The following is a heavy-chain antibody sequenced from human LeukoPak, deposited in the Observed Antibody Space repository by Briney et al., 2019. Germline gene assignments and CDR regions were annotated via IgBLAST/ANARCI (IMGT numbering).Heavy chain of an antibody. D-gene: IGHD2-2*01. V-gene: IGHV3-23*05. CDR1: GFTFSSYA. J-gene: IGHJ4*02. Sequence: GGSLRLSCAASGFTFSSYAMSWVRQAPGEGLEWVSSLDESGSATYYADSVKGRFTISRDNSKNTLYLQMDSLRAEDTAVYYCAKEGSLVSPGNYFDSWGQGTLVTVSS. CDR3: AKEGSLVSPGNYFDS. CDR2: LDESGSAT.